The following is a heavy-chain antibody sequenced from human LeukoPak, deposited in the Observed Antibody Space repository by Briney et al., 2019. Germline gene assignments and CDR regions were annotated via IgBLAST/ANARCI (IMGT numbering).Heavy chain of an antibody. CDR2: IYYSGST. Sequence: SETLSLTCTVSGGSISSSSYYWGWIRQPPGKGLEWIGSIYYSGSTYYNPSLKSRVTISVDTSKNQFSLKLSSVTAADTAVYYCARVRGDIGDMDVWGKGTTVTVSS. CDR1: GGSISSSSYY. V-gene: IGHV4-39*07. D-gene: IGHD3-10*01. CDR3: ARVRGDIGDMDV. J-gene: IGHJ6*03.